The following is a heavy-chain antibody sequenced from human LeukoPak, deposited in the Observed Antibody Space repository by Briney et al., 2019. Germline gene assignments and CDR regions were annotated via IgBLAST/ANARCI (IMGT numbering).Heavy chain of an antibody. CDR3: AINKEGKSLDY. CDR2: MNPKRGDT. V-gene: IGHV1-2*02. CDR1: GYTFTNYY. Sequence: VSVKVSCKASGYTFTNYYIHWVRQAPGQGLEWMAWMNPKRGDTSSVQKFQGRVTMTRDTSISTAYMELSRLRFDDTAVYYCAINKEGKSLDYWGQGTLVTVSS. J-gene: IGHJ4*02.